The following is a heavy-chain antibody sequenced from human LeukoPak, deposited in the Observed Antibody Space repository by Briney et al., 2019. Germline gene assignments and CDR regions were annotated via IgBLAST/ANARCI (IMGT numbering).Heavy chain of an antibody. CDR2: IYYSGST. J-gene: IGHJ5*02. Sequence: SETLSLTCTVSGGSISSYYWSWIRPPPGKGLEWSGYIYYSGSTNYNPSLKSRVTISVDTSKNQFSLKLSSVTAADTAVYYCASSALWFGNGGWFDPWGQGTLVTVSS. CDR3: ASSALWFGNGGWFDP. CDR1: GGSISSYY. V-gene: IGHV4-59*01. D-gene: IGHD3-10*01.